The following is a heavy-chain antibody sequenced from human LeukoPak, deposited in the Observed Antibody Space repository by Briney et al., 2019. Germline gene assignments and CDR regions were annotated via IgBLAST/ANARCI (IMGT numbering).Heavy chain of an antibody. CDR3: AKLTYTAAAGTW. J-gene: IGHJ4*02. V-gene: IGHV3-23*01. CDR2: ISGSGGST. D-gene: IGHD6-13*01. Sequence: GGSLRLSCAASGFAFSTYAMSWVRQAPGKGLEWVSAISGSGGSTYYADSVKGRFTISRDNSRNTLYLQMNSLRAEDTAVYYCAKLTYTAAAGTWWGQGTLVTVSS. CDR1: GFAFSTYA.